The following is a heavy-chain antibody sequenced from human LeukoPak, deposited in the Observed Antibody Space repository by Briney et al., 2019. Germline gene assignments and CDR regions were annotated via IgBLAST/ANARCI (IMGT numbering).Heavy chain of an antibody. CDR3: AKDGLVAGYGDYGYFDY. V-gene: IGHV3-23*01. CDR2: ISGSGSST. J-gene: IGHJ4*02. D-gene: IGHD4-17*01. Sequence: GGSLRLSCAASGFTFSSYAMSWVRQAPGKGLEWVSAISGSGSSTYYADSVKGRFTISRDNSKNTLYLQMNSLRAEDTAVYYCAKDGLVAGYGDYGYFDYWGQGTLVTVSS. CDR1: GFTFSSYA.